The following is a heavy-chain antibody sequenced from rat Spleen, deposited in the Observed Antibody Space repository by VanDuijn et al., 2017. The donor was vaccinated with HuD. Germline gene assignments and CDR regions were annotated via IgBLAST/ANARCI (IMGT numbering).Heavy chain of an antibody. V-gene: IGHV5-19*01. D-gene: IGHD1-2*01. J-gene: IGHJ3*01. CDR2: ISPSGGST. Sequence: EVQLVESGGGLVQPGRSLKLSCAASGFTFSNYGMHWIRQAPTKGLEWVASISPSGGSTYYRDSVKGRFTISRDNAKGTLSLQMDSLRSEDTATYYCTTRPYYSSLNWFPYWGQGTLVTVSS. CDR1: GFTFSNYG. CDR3: TTRPYYSSLNWFPY.